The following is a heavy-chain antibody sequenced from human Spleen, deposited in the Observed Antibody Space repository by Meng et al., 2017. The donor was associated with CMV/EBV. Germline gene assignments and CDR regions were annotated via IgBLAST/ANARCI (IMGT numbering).Heavy chain of an antibody. J-gene: IGHJ5*02. V-gene: IGHV1-18*01. CDR2: IHPSSGGT. CDR1: GYTFTSYG. Sequence: ASVKVSCKASGYTFTSYGISWVRPAPGQGLAGMGWIHPSSGGTNYAQKLQGRVTMTTDTSTSTAYMELRSLRSDDTAVYYCARDPVVPAGRGWFDPWGQGTLVTVSS. CDR3: ARDPVVPAGRGWFDP. D-gene: IGHD2-2*01.